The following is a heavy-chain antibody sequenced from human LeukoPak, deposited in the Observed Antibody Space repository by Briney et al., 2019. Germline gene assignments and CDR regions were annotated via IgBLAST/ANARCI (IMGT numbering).Heavy chain of an antibody. V-gene: IGHV3-30*02. CDR2: IRYDGSNK. D-gene: IGHD4-17*01. Sequence: PGGSLRLSCAASGFTFSSYWMSWVRQAPGKGLEWVAFIRYDGSNKYYADSVKGRFTISRDNSKNTLYLQMNSLRAEDTAVYHCVPPLYGDYEIGYWGQGTLVTVSS. CDR1: GFTFSSYW. CDR3: VPPLYGDYEIGY. J-gene: IGHJ4*02.